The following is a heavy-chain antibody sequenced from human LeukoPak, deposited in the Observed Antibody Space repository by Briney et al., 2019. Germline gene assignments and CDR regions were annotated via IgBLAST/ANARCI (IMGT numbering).Heavy chain of an antibody. CDR3: AKAHRWNDSSCYYSDY. CDR2: IGFDGSNK. J-gene: IGHJ4*02. V-gene: IGHV3-33*06. CDR1: GFTFSSYG. Sequence: GRSLRLSCGTSGFTFSSYGMDWVRQAPGKGLEWVAVIGFDGSNKYYADSVKGRFTISRDNSKNTLYLQMNSLRAEDTAVYYCAKAHRWNDSSCYYSDYWGQGTLVTVSS. D-gene: IGHD3-22*01.